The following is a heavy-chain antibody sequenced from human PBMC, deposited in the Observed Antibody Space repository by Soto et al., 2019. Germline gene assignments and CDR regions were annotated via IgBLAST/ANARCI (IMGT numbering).Heavy chain of an antibody. J-gene: IGHJ4*02. CDR2: INPSGGST. D-gene: IGHD3-22*01. CDR3: ARGLIYDSSGYYFDY. Sequence: GASVKVSCKASGYTFTSYYMHWVRQAPGQGLEWMGIINPSGGSTRYTQKFQGRVTMTRDTSTSTVYMELSSLRSEDTAVYYCARGLIYDSSGYYFDYWGQGTLVTVSS. CDR1: GYTFTSYY. V-gene: IGHV1-46*01.